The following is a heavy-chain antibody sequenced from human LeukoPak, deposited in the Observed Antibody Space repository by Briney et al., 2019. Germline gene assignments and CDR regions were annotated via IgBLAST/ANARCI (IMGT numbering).Heavy chain of an antibody. V-gene: IGHV3-23*01. Sequence: GGSLRLSCAASAFTLSTYAMSWVRQAPGKGLEWVSGISAGKGNTYYADSVKGRFIISRDNSKNTLYLQMNSLRAEDTAVYYCARDSHVSGSTLTWAVNCFDPWGQGTLVTVSS. CDR2: ISAGKGNT. CDR1: AFTLSTYA. D-gene: IGHD6-13*01. J-gene: IGHJ5*02. CDR3: ARDSHVSGSTLTWAVNCFDP.